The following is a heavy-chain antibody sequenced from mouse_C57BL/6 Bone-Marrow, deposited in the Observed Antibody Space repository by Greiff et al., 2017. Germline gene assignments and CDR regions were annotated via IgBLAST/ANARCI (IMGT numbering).Heavy chain of an antibody. V-gene: IGHV5-6*01. J-gene: IGHJ4*01. Sequence: EVKLVESGGDLVKPGGSLKLSCAASGFTFSSYGMSWVRQTPDKRLEWVATISSGGSYTYYPDSVKGRFTISRDNAKNTLYLQMSSLKSEDTAMYYCARDKGYYYGSSYGAMDYWGQGTSVTVSS. CDR2: ISSGGSYT. CDR1: GFTFSSYG. CDR3: ARDKGYYYGSSYGAMDY. D-gene: IGHD1-1*01.